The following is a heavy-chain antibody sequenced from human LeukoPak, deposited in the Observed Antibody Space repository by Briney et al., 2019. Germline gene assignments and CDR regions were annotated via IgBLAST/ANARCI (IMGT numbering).Heavy chain of an antibody. CDR3: ANNRGDTAMVLYFDY. CDR1: GFTFSSYA. J-gene: IGHJ4*02. V-gene: IGHV3-23*01. Sequence: GGSLRLSCAASGFTFSSYAMSWVRHAPGKGLEWVSAISGSGGSTYYADSVKGRFTISRDNSKNTLYLQMNSLRAEDTAVYYCANNRGDTAMVLYFDYWGQGTLVTVSS. D-gene: IGHD5-18*01. CDR2: ISGSGGST.